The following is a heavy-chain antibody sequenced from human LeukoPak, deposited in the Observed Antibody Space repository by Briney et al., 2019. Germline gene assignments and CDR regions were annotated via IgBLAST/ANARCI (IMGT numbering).Heavy chain of an antibody. CDR3: ARRVGTTGTAFDN. D-gene: IGHD1-26*01. CDR2: INPSVGSA. Sequence: ASVKVSCKASGYTFTSYSVHWVRQAPGQGLEWMATINPSVGSAIYAQKFQGRVTVTSDTSTSAVFMELTSLTSDDTAVYYCARRVGTTGTAFDNWGQGTLVTVSS. CDR1: GYTFTSYS. J-gene: IGHJ4*02. V-gene: IGHV1-46*01.